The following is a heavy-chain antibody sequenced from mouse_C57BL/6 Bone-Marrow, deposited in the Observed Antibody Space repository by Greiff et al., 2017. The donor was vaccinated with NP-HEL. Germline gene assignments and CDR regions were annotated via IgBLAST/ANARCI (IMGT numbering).Heavy chain of an antibody. CDR1: GYTFTSYG. Sequence: VKLVESGAELARPGASVKLSCKASGYTFTSYGISWVKQRTGQGLEWIGEIYPRSGNTYYNEKFNGKATLTADKSSSTAYMELRSLTSEDSAVYFCARGDYYGSTFYYWGQGTTLTVSS. D-gene: IGHD1-1*01. V-gene: IGHV1-81*01. J-gene: IGHJ2*01. CDR3: ARGDYYGSTFYY. CDR2: IYPRSGNT.